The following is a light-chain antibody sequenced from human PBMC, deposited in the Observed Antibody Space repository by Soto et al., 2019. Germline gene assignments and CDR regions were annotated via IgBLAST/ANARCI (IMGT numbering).Light chain of an antibody. CDR1: QTITTRY. CDR2: DAS. V-gene: IGKV3D-20*02. J-gene: IGKJ5*01. Sequence: EIVLTQSPCTLSLSPGERATLSCRASQTITTRYLAWYQQKPGQAPRLLIYDASSRATGVPDRFSGSGSGTDFTLTISRLEPEDFAVYYCQQRSNWPPITFGQGTRLEIK. CDR3: QQRSNWPPIT.